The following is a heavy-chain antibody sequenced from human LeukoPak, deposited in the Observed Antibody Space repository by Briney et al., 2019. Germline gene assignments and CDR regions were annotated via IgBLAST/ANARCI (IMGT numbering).Heavy chain of an antibody. CDR1: GFTFSSHG. CDR2: IWYDASNK. V-gene: IGHV3-33*01. J-gene: IGHJ4*02. Sequence: GGSLRLSCVASGFTFSSHGMHWVRQVPGKGLEWVAVIWYDASNKYYVDSVKGRFTISRDNSKNTLYLQMNSLRAEDTAVYYCARWGDNKILDYRSQGTLVTVSS. D-gene: IGHD3-16*01. CDR3: ARWGDNKILDY.